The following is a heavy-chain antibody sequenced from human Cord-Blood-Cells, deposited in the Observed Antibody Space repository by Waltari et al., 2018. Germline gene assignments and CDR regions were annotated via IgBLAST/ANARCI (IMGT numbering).Heavy chain of an antibody. CDR2: IKQDGSEK. Sequence: EVQLVESGGGLVQPGGSLSLSCAASVFTFSSYWMSWVRQAPGKGLEWVANIKQDGSEKYYVDSVKGRFTISRDNAKNSLYLQMNSLRAEDTAVYYCARTARKILDYWGQGTLVTVSS. CDR3: ARTARKILDY. CDR1: VFTFSSYW. J-gene: IGHJ4*02. V-gene: IGHV3-7*01.